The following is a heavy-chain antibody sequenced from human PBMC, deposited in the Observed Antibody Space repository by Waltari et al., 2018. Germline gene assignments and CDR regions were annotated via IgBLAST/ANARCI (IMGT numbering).Heavy chain of an antibody. V-gene: IGHV3-21*01. J-gene: IGHJ4*02. D-gene: IGHD2-8*02. Sequence: EVPLVESGGGLVKPGGSLRLSCVASGFGFNIYTMHWVRPGPGKGLEWVSSVSKGGDYRYYADSVKGRFTVSRDNARNSLHLQMDSLRAEDTALYYCARERFNTGPVDDWGQGTRVSVSS. CDR1: GFGFNIYT. CDR2: VSKGGDYR. CDR3: ARERFNTGPVDD.